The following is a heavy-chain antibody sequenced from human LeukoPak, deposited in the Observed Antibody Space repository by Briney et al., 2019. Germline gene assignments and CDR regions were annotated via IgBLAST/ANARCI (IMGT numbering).Heavy chain of an antibody. J-gene: IGHJ4*02. D-gene: IGHD6-13*01. CDR3: AREQVKQQLDSRAFDY. CDR1: GFTFSTYN. Sequence: GGSLRLSCVGSGFTFSTYNMNWFRQAPGKGLEWVSYINKAGDSIYYAHSVKGRFTISRDNAKNSLYLQMNSLRAEDTAVYYCAREQVKQQLDSRAFDYWGQGTLVTVSS. V-gene: IGHV3-48*03. CDR2: INKAGDSI.